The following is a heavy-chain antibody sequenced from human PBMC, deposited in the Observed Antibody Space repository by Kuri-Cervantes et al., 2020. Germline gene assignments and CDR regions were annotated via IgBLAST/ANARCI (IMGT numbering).Heavy chain of an antibody. J-gene: IGHJ4*02. V-gene: IGHV3-7*01. CDR3: ARYGYGYARPFDY. Sequence: GESLKISCAASGFTFSNAWMSWVRQAPGKGLEWVASINKDGSETYYVDSVKGRFTISRDNAKNSLYLQMNNLLDEDTAVYYCARYGYGYARPFDYWGQGLLVTVSS. CDR1: GFTFSNAW. D-gene: IGHD2-2*01. CDR2: INKDGSET.